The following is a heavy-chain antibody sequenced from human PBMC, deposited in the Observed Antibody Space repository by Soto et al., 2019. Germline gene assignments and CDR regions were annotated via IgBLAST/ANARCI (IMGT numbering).Heavy chain of an antibody. D-gene: IGHD2-2*01. CDR1: GGTFSSYA. V-gene: IGHV1-69*01. Sequence: QVQLVQSGAEVKKPGSSVKVSCKASGGTFSSYAISWVRQAPGQGLEWMGGIIPISGTANYAQKFQGRVTITTEESTSTVSMELSSLRSEDTAVYFCARSQGSSTSLDIYYYYYYGMDVWGQGTTVTVSS. CDR2: IIPISGTA. CDR3: ARSQGSSTSLDIYYYYYYGMDV. J-gene: IGHJ6*02.